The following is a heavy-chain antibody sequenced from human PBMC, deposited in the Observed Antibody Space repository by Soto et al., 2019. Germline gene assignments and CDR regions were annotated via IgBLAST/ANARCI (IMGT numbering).Heavy chain of an antibody. D-gene: IGHD2-2*01. CDR3: ARDHVACSSTSCYASSPGDS. Sequence: ASVKVSCKASGYTFITYYIHWVRQAPGQGLERMGIINPSDDSTRYAEKFQGRVTMTRDTSTSTVYMELSSLRSEDTAVYYCARDHVACSSTSCYASSPGDSWGQGTLVTVSS. J-gene: IGHJ5*01. CDR2: INPSDDST. CDR1: GYTFITYY. V-gene: IGHV1-46*01.